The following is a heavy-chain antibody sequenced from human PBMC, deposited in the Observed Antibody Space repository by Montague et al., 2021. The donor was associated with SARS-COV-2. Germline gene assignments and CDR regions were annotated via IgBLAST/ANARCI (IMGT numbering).Heavy chain of an antibody. CDR3: TRDRDYGDYLNWFNP. V-gene: IGHV3-7*01. CDR1: GFTLSSYW. Sequence: SLRLSCVTSGFTLSSYWMSWVRQAPGKGLEWVANLRQDGSDKYYLDSXRGRFTIFRDNAKNSLYLQMNSLPAEDTGVYYCTRDRDYGDYLNWFNPWGQGTLVTVSS. J-gene: IGHJ5*02. CDR2: LRQDGSDK. D-gene: IGHD4-17*01.